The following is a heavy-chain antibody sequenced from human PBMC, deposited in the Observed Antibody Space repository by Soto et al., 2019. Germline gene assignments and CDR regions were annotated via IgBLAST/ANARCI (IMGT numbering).Heavy chain of an antibody. J-gene: IGHJ6*02. CDR1: GFTFTSSA. V-gene: IGHV1-58*02. CDR3: ATDPGDYYYYYGMDV. Sequence: GASVKVSCKASGFTFTSSAMQWVRQARGQRLEWIGWIVVGSGNTNYAQKFQERVTITRDMSTSTAYMELSSLRSEDTAVYYCATDPGDYYYYYGMDVWGQGTTVTVSS. CDR2: IVVGSGNT.